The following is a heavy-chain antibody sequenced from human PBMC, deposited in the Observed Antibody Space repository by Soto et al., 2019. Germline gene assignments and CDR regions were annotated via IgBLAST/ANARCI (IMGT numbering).Heavy chain of an antibody. CDR2: IYYSGST. D-gene: IGHD1-20*01. CDR3: AREGPSGITGTRRAFDY. V-gene: IGHV4-59*01. J-gene: IGHJ4*02. Sequence: GLEWIGYIYYSGSTNYNPSTKSRVTISVDTSKNQFSLKLSSVTAADTAVYYCAREGPSGITGTRRAFDYWGQGTLVTVSS.